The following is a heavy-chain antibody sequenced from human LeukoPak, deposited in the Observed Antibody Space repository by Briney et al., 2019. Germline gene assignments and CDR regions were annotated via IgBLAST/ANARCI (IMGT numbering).Heavy chain of an antibody. CDR2: ISRDSDLI. D-gene: IGHD1-14*01. J-gene: IGHJ4*02. Sequence: GGSLRLSCAASGFTFSASAMHWVRQAPGKGLEWISFISRDSDLIYYAGSVKGRFTISRDNSKNTLYLQMNSPRAEDTAVYYCAKLHNLNSDYWGQGTLVTVSS. CDR3: AKLHNLNSDY. CDR1: GFTFSASA. V-gene: IGHV3-23*01.